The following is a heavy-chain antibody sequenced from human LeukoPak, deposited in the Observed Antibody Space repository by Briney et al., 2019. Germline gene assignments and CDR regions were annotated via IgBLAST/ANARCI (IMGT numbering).Heavy chain of an antibody. CDR3: AREPRTYCSSTSCSPRYYYYYYYMDV. Sequence: SETLSLTCTVSGGSISSYYWSWIRQPAGKGLEWIGRIYTSGSTNYNPSLKSRVTMSVDTSKNQFSLKLNSVTAADTAVYYCAREPRTYCSSTSCSPRYYYYYYYMDVWGKGTTVTVSS. D-gene: IGHD2-2*01. CDR1: GGSISSYY. CDR2: IYTSGST. V-gene: IGHV4-4*07. J-gene: IGHJ6*03.